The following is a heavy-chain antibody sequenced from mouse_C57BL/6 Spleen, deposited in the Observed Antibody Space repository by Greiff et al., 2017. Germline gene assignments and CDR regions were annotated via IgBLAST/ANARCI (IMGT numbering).Heavy chain of an antibody. CDR2: IDPSDSYT. CDR3: AKFYGSSYWYFDV. D-gene: IGHD1-1*01. J-gene: IGHJ1*03. V-gene: IGHV1-50*01. CDR1: GYTFTSYW. Sequence: QVQLQQPGAELVKPGASVKLSCKASGYTFTSYWMQWVKQRPGQGFEWIGEIDPSDSYTNYNQKFKGKATLTVDTSSSTAYMQLSSLTSEDSAVYYGAKFYGSSYWYFDVWGTGTTVTVSA.